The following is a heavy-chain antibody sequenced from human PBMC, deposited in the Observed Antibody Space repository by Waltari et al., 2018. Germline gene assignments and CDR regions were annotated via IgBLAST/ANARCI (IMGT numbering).Heavy chain of an antibody. D-gene: IGHD3-16*01. CDR1: GGSLSSSGFY. V-gene: IGHV4-39*02. Sequence: QLQLQESGPGLVKPSETLSLSCTVSGGSLSSSGFYWGWIRQSPGKGLEWIGSGYYSGASYYNPSLESRVTMSIDTSKRHFSLRLTSVTVADTAVYYCVRPERGSYYYFDSWGQGTLVIVSS. CDR2: GYYSGAS. CDR3: VRPERGSYYYFDS. J-gene: IGHJ4*02.